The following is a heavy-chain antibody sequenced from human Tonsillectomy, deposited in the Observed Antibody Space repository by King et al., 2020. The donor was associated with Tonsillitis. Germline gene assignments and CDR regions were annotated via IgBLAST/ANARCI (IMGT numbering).Heavy chain of an antibody. Sequence: QLQESGPGLVKPSQTLSLTCTVSGDSISSGGYYWSWIRQPAGKGLEWIGRIHSRGSTDYNPSRCSRVTISEDPSRNPFSLKLTSVTAADTAVYHCARGVGLLDYWGQGSLVIVSS. D-gene: IGHD1-26*01. J-gene: IGHJ4*02. CDR3: ARGVGLLDY. V-gene: IGHV4-61*02. CDR2: IHSRGST. CDR1: GDSISSGGYY.